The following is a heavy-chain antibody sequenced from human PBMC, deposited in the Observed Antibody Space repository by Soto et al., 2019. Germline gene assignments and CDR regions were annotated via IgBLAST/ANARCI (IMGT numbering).Heavy chain of an antibody. CDR2: INLSGGTT. CDR1: GYTFTSYY. J-gene: IGHJ4*02. Sequence: QVQLVQSGAEVKKPGAAVKVSCKASGYTFTSYYMHWARQAPGQGLEWMGIINLSGGTTTYAQKFQGRVNMTRDTSTSTVYMELSSLRSEDTAVYYCARRSFSSGWDFDYWGQGTLVTVSS. CDR3: ARRSFSSGWDFDY. D-gene: IGHD6-19*01. V-gene: IGHV1-46*01.